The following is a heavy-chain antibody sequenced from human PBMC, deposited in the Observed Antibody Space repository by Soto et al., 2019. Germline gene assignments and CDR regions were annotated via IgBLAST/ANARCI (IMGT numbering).Heavy chain of an antibody. D-gene: IGHD6-13*01. CDR3: AKPQGPGHIAAAEN. J-gene: IGHJ4*02. CDR1: GFTFSSYA. Sequence: VQLVESGGGVVQPGRSLRLSCAASGFTFSSYAMSWVRQAPGKGLEWVSAISGSGGSTYYADSVKGRFTISRDNSKNTLYLQMNSLRAEDTAVYYCAKPQGPGHIAAAENWGQGTLVTVSS. CDR2: ISGSGGST. V-gene: IGHV3-23*04.